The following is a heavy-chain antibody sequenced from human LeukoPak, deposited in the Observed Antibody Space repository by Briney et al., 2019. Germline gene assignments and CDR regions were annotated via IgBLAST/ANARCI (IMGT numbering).Heavy chain of an antibody. J-gene: IGHJ5*02. V-gene: IGHV1-2*06. CDR3: ARVGSSWYEGWFDP. CDR2: INPNSGGT. CDR1: GYTFTGYY. Sequence: ASVNVSCKASGYTFTGYYMHWVRQAPGQGLEWMGRINPNSGGTNYAQKFQGRVTMTRDTSISTAYMELSRLRSDDTAVHYCARVGSSWYEGWFDPWGQGTLVTVSS. D-gene: IGHD6-13*01.